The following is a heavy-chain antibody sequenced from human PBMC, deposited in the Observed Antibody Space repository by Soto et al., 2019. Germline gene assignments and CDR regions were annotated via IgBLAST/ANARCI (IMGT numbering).Heavy chain of an antibody. CDR1: GFTFSSYA. Sequence: HPWGSLRLSCAASGFTFSSYAMSWVRQAPGKGLEWVSAISGSGGTTYYADSVKGRFTISRDNSKNTLYLQMNSLRAEDAVVYYCAKDAAPYYYGMDVWGQGTTVTVSS. V-gene: IGHV3-23*01. J-gene: IGHJ6*02. CDR2: ISGSGGTT. CDR3: AKDAAPYYYGMDV.